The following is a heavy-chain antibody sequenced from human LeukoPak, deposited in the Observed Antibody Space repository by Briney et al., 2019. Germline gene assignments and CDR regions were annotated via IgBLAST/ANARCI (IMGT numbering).Heavy chain of an antibody. D-gene: IGHD6-25*01. J-gene: IGHJ4*02. Sequence: GGSLRLSCAASGFTFTSYNMDWVRQAPGKGLEWLSSISSISNYIYYAESVKGRFTISRDNAKNLPYLQMDSLRAEDMAIYYCARGGLQSQRLDLLDSWGQGVLVTVSS. V-gene: IGHV3-21*01. CDR1: GFTFTSYN. CDR2: ISSISNYI. CDR3: ARGGLQSQRLDLLDS.